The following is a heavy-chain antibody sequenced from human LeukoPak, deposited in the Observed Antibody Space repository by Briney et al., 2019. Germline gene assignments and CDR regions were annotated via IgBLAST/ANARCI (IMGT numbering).Heavy chain of an antibody. D-gene: IGHD2-2*01. J-gene: IGHJ4*02. CDR3: ARGVYCSSASCYWD. CDR1: GVSLSNSNFY. CDR2: MHYSGST. V-gene: IGHV4-39*01. Sequence: SETLSLTCTVSGVSLSNSNFYWGWIRRPPGKGPEFIGSMHYSGSTYYNPSLKSRVAVFVDTSKNQFSLNLTFVSDEDTVVYYCARGVYCSSASCYWDWGQGTLVTVSS.